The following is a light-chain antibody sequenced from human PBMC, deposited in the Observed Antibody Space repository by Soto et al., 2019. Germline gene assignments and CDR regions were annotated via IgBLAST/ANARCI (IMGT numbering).Light chain of an antibody. Sequence: YELTQPPSVSVAPGRTATITCGGNNIGSKSVHWYQQRPGQAPVLVVYDDGDRPSGIPERFAGSNSGNTATLTISRVEAGDEADYYCQVWESSSGHYVFGSGTKVTVL. CDR1: NIGSKS. CDR3: QVWESSSGHYV. V-gene: IGLV3-21*03. J-gene: IGLJ1*01. CDR2: DDG.